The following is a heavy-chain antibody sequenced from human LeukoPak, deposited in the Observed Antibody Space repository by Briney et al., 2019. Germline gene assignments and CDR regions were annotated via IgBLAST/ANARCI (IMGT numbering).Heavy chain of an antibody. Sequence: GGSLRLSCAASGFTFSSYSMNWVRQAPGKGLEWVSSISSSSSYIYYADSVKGRFTISRDNAKNSLYLQMNSLRAEDTAVYYCARDTDYYDSSGYYYVPFDYWGLGALVTVSS. CDR2: ISSSSSYI. D-gene: IGHD3-22*01. J-gene: IGHJ4*02. CDR3: ARDTDYYDSSGYYYVPFDY. CDR1: GFTFSSYS. V-gene: IGHV3-21*01.